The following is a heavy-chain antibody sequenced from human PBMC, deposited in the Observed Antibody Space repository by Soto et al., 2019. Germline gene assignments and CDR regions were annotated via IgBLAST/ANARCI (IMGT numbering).Heavy chain of an antibody. Sequence: QVQLVESGGGVVQPGRSLRLSCAASGFSFNTFSIHWVRQSPGKGLEWVAVVSKDGSLKFYADSVKGRFTISRDNSRNTVSLEMNSLGGEDSAVYYCARVIVGTIGPFDYWGQGTLVTVSS. J-gene: IGHJ4*02. CDR2: VSKDGSLK. CDR3: ARVIVGTIGPFDY. CDR1: GFSFNTFS. D-gene: IGHD5-12*01. V-gene: IGHV3-30-3*01.